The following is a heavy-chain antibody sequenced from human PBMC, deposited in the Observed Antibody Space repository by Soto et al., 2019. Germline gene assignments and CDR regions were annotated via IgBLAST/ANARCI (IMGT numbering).Heavy chain of an antibody. J-gene: IGHJ4*02. Sequence: ASVRVSCKASGYTFTSYGISWVRQAPGQGLEWMGWISAYNGNTNYAQKLQGRVTMTTDTSTSTAYMELRSLRSDDTAVYYCAKDYRARGPHDYWGQGTLVTVSS. D-gene: IGHD6-6*01. CDR1: GYTFTSYG. CDR3: AKDYRARGPHDY. V-gene: IGHV1-18*01. CDR2: ISAYNGNT.